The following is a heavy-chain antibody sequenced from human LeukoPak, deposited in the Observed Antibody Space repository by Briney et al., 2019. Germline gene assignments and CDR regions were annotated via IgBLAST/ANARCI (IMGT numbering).Heavy chain of an antibody. CDR2: IWSDGTNR. CDR3: ARDAQRGFDYSYSLKY. J-gene: IGHJ4*01. Sequence: GGSLRDTCAASGFIFSHHGMHWVRQAPGKGLEWVAVIWSDGTNRFYADSVKGRFTNSRDNSQNTVFLQMNSLTVKDTATYYCARDAQRGFDYSYSLKYWGHGNVLSVSS. D-gene: IGHD4-11*01. CDR1: GFIFSHHG. V-gene: IGHV3-33*01.